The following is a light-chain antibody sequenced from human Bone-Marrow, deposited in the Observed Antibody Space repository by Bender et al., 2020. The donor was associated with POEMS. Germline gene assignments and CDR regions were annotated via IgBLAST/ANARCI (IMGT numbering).Light chain of an antibody. CDR3: YSYTSSTNPYV. Sequence: QSALTQPPSASGSPGQSVSISCTGSYNDVGAYNYVSWYQLRPGKAPKLVMFDVAKTPSGVPGRFSGSKSGNTASLTISGLQAEDEADYYCYSYTSSTNPYVFGTGTKVTVL. J-gene: IGLJ1*01. CDR2: DVA. CDR1: YNDVGAYNY. V-gene: IGLV2-11*01.